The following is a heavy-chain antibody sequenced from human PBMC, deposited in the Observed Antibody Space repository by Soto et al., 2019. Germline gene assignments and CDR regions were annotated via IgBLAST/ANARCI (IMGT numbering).Heavy chain of an antibody. J-gene: IGHJ4*02. V-gene: IGHV4-31*03. Sequence: QVQLQESGPGLVKPSQTLSLTCTVSGDSMNTVGYYWTWISQHPGQGLEWIGFISYSGSTYYSSSLKGRVAISADTSKNQFSLKLNSVTAADTAVYYCTRGDYWGQGTLVTVSS. CDR1: GDSMNTVGYY. CDR2: ISYSGST. CDR3: TRGDY.